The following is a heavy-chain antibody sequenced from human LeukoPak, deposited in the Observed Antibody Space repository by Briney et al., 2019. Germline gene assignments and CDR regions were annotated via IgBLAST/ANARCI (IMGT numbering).Heavy chain of an antibody. CDR1: GGPFSGYF. V-gene: IGHV4-34*01. CDR2: IHNSGTT. D-gene: IGHD2-2*02. CDR3: ARRYCYNLGSFPCDF. Sequence: SETLSLTCAVSGGPFSGYFWSWIRQSSGKGLEWIGEIHNSGTTNYNPSLNSRVTISEDTSKNQFYLNLSSVTAADTAVYYCARRYCYNLGSFPCDFWGQGTLVTVSS. J-gene: IGHJ4*02.